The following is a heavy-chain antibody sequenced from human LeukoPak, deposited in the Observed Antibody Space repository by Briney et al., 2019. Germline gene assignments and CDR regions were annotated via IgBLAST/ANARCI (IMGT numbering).Heavy chain of an antibody. V-gene: IGHV4-38-2*01. D-gene: IGHD3-22*01. CDR2: IYHSGST. Sequence: SETLSLTCAVSGYSISSGYYWGWIRQPPGKGLEWIGSIYHSGSTYYNPSLKSRVTISVDTSKNQFSLKLSSVTAADTAVYYCARLFPGDYDSLHAFDTWGQGTMVTVSS. CDR1: GYSISSGYY. J-gene: IGHJ3*02. CDR3: ARLFPGDYDSLHAFDT.